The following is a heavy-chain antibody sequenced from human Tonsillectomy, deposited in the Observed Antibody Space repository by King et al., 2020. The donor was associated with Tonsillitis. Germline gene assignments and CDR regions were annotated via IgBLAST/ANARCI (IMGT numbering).Heavy chain of an antibody. CDR1: GGSISSYY. V-gene: IGHV4-59*01. CDR3: ARVLIGYCTNGVCSGWFDP. J-gene: IGHJ5*02. D-gene: IGHD2-8*01. CDR2: MYYSGST. Sequence: VQLQESGPGLVKPSETLSLTCTVSGGSISSYYWSWIRQPPGKGLEWMGYMYYSGSTNYNPSLKSRVTIYVDTSKNQFSLKLSPVTAADTAVYYCARVLIGYCTNGVCSGWFDPWGQGTLVTVSS.